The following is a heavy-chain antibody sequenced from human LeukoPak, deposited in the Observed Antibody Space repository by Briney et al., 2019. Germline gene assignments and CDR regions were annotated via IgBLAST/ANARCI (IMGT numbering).Heavy chain of an antibody. V-gene: IGHV3-7*01. CDR3: ARDCTNGVCPNDY. Sequence: GGSLRLSCAASGFTFSSYWMSWVRQAPGKGLEWVANIKQDGSEKYYVDSVKGRFTISRDNAKNSLYPQMNSLRAEDTAVYYCARDCTNGVCPNDYWGQGTLVTVSS. D-gene: IGHD2-8*01. CDR2: IKQDGSEK. CDR1: GFTFSSYW. J-gene: IGHJ4*02.